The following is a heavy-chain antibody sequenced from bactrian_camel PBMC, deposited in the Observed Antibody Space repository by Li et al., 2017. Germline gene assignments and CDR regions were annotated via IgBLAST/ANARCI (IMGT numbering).Heavy chain of an antibody. CDR2: IFTISGDA. J-gene: IGHJ4*01. D-gene: IGHD1*01. Sequence: HVQLVESGGGSVQAGGSLRLSCAASGFTVRDVCMGWFRKAPGKEREGVARIFTISGDAIVADSVKGRFTIYQDNARRTVYLQMNRLKPEDTAMYYCAASIVTNLRALDQGVYQYWGQGTQVTVSS. CDR3: AASIVTNLRALDQGVYQY. V-gene: IGHV3S1*01. CDR1: GFTVRDVC.